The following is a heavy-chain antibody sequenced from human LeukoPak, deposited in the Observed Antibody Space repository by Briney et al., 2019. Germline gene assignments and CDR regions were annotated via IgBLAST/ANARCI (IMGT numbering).Heavy chain of an antibody. CDR1: GYSFTSNW. CDR2: IYPSNSYT. D-gene: IGHD1-1*01. V-gene: IGHV5-10-1*01. Sequence: GESLKISFKGSGYSFTSNWISWVRQMPGKGLEWMGRIYPSNSYTNYSPSFQGHVTISADKSISTAYLQWSSLKASDTAMYYCARQPEGTWFDPWGQGTLVTVSS. CDR3: ARQPEGTWFDP. J-gene: IGHJ5*02.